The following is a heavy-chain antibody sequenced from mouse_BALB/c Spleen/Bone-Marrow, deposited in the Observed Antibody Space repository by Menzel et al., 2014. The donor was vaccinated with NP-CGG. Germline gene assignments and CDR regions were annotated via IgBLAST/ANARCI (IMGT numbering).Heavy chain of an antibody. Sequence: EVMLVESGGGLVKPGGSLKLSCAASGFTFSDYYMYWVRQTPEKRLEWVATISDGGSYTYYPDSVKGRFTISRDNAKNNLYLQMSSLKSEDTAMYYCARDALYRYDGDYAMDYWGQGTSVTVSS. CDR2: ISDGGSYT. V-gene: IGHV5-4*02. J-gene: IGHJ4*01. CDR3: ARDALYRYDGDYAMDY. D-gene: IGHD2-14*01. CDR1: GFTFSDYY.